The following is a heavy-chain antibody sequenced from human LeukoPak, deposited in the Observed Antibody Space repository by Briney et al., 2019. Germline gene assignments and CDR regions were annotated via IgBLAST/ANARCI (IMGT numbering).Heavy chain of an antibody. CDR1: GYTLTELS. CDR3: ARFGYGLVGFGY. CDR2: FDPEDGET. D-gene: IGHD5-18*01. V-gene: IGHV1-24*01. J-gene: IGHJ4*02. Sequence: ASVKVSCKVSGYTLTELSMHWVRQAPGKGLEWMGGFDPEDGETIYAQKFQGRVTMTEDTSTDTAYMELSSLRSEDTAVYYCARFGYGLVGFGYWGQGTLVTVSS.